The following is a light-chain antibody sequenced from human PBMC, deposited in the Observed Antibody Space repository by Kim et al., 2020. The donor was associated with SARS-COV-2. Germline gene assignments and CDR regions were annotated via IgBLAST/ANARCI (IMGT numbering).Light chain of an antibody. CDR3: SSYTSSNTLV. V-gene: IGLV2-14*01. Sequence: QSALTQPASVSGSPGQSITISCTGTSSDVGGYNYVSWYQQHPGKAPKLMIYDVSKRPSGVSNRFSGSKYGNTASLTISGLQAEDEADYYCSSYTSSNTLVFGGGTQLTVL. CDR2: DVS. J-gene: IGLJ2*01. CDR1: SSDVGGYNY.